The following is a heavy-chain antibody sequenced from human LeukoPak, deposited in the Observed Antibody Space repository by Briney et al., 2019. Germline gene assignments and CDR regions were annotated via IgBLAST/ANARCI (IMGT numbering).Heavy chain of an antibody. V-gene: IGHV1-24*01. Sequence: ASVKVSFKVSGYTLTELSMHWVRQAPGKGLEWMGGFDPEDGETIYAQKFQGRVTMTEDTSTDTAYMELSSLRSEDTAVYYCATEVAATNWFDPWGQGTLVIVSS. D-gene: IGHD2-15*01. J-gene: IGHJ5*02. CDR2: FDPEDGET. CDR1: GYTLTELS. CDR3: ATEVAATNWFDP.